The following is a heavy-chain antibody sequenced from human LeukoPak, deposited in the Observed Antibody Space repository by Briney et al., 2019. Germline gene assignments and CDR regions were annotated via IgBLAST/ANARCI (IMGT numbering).Heavy chain of an antibody. CDR3: ATKQWLAPPPDS. Sequence: GGSLRLSCAASGFTFSKYWMLWVRQAPGKGLERVSRINTDGTVTTYADSVKGRFTVSRDNADITMFLQMNSVRDEDTAVYYCATKQWLAPPPDSWGQGTPVTVSS. D-gene: IGHD6-19*01. CDR2: INTDGTVT. V-gene: IGHV3-74*01. J-gene: IGHJ4*02. CDR1: GFTFSKYW.